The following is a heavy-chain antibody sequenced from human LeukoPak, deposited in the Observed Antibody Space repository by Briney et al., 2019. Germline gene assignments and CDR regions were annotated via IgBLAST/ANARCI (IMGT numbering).Heavy chain of an antibody. CDR1: GYSFTSYW. CDR2: IYPGDSDT. J-gene: IGHJ4*02. V-gene: IGHV5-51*01. Sequence: GESLKISCKGSGYSFTSYWIGWVRQMPGKGLEWMEIIYPGDSDTRYSPSFQGQVTISADKSISTAYLQWSSLKASDTAMYYCARHRARYYYDSSGLDYWGQGTLVTVSS. D-gene: IGHD3-22*01. CDR3: ARHRARYYYDSSGLDY.